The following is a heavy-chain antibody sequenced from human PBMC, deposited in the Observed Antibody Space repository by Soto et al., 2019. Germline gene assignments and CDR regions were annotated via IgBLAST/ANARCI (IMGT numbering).Heavy chain of an antibody. CDR2: IKQDGSEK. CDR1: GFTFSSYW. CDR3: ARIVRSGYYYGTVGYYGMDV. V-gene: IGHV3-7*01. D-gene: IGHD3-22*01. J-gene: IGHJ6*02. Sequence: HPGGSLRLSCAASGFTFSSYWMSWVRQAPGKGLEWVANIKQDGSEKYYVDSVKGRFTISRDNAKNSLYLQMNSLRAEDTAVYYCARIVRSGYYYGTVGYYGMDVWGQGTTVTVSS.